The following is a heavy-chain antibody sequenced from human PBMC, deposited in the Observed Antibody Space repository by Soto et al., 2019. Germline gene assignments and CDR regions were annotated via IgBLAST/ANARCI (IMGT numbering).Heavy chain of an antibody. CDR1: GYSFTSYW. D-gene: IGHD2-2*01. CDR2: IYPGDSDT. Sequence: PGESLKISCKGSGYSFTSYWIGWVRQMPGKGLEWMGIIYPGDSDTRYSPSFQGQVTISADKSISTAYLQWSSLKASDTAMYYCARRGHCISTSGDGERWFDPWGQGTLVTVSS. CDR3: ARRGHCISTSGDGERWFDP. V-gene: IGHV5-51*01. J-gene: IGHJ5*02.